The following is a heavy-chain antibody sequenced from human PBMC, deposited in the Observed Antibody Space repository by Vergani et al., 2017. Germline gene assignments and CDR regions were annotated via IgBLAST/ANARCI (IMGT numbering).Heavy chain of an antibody. J-gene: IGHJ3*02. CDR3: ARGWNDILTGYHDAFAI. D-gene: IGHD3-9*01. CDR2: IYYSGST. Sequence: QLQLQESGPGLVKPSETLSLTCTVSGGSISSSSYYWGWIRQPPGKGLEWIGSIYYSGSTYYNPSLKSRVTISVDTSKNQFSLKLSSVTAADTAVYYCARGWNDILTGYHDAFAIWGQGTMVTVSS. CDR1: GGSISSSSYY. V-gene: IGHV4-39*07.